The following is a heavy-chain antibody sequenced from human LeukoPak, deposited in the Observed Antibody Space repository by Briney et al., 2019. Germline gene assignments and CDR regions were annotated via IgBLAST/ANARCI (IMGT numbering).Heavy chain of an antibody. CDR3: ARERFGVGYYYYYYMDV. D-gene: IGHD3-10*01. Sequence: SETLSLTCTVSGGSISSYYWSWIRQPAGKGLEWIGRIYTSGSTNYNPSLKSRVTMSVDTSKNQFSLKLRSVTAADTAVYYCARERFGVGYYYYYYMDVWGKGTTVTISS. V-gene: IGHV4-4*07. J-gene: IGHJ6*03. CDR1: GGSISSYY. CDR2: IYTSGST.